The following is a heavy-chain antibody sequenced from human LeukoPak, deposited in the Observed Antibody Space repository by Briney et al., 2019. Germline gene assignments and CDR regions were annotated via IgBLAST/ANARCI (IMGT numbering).Heavy chain of an antibody. CDR3: ARVHGVLQFLEWFPGYYYYYYMDV. D-gene: IGHD3-3*01. CDR2: MNPNSGNT. Sequence: ASVKVSCKASGYTFTSYDINWVRQATGQGLEWMGWMNPNSGNTGYAQKFQGRVTITRNTSISTAYMELSSLRSEDTAVYYCARVHGVLQFLEWFPGYYYYYYMDVWGKGTTVTVSS. CDR1: GYTFTSYD. J-gene: IGHJ6*03. V-gene: IGHV1-8*03.